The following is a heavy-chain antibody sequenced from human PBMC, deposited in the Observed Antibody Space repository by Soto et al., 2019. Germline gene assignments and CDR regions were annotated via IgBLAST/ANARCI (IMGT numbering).Heavy chain of an antibody. CDR3: ARDRVAGIWGDALDI. CDR1: GYTFTNHG. Sequence: QVQLVQSGAEVKKPGASVKVSCKTSGYTFTNHGINWVRQAPGQGLEWMGWINPYNANVNYAQKLQGRVTMTTDTSTSTAYMDLRSLTSGDTAVYYCARDRVAGIWGDALDIWGQGTMVTVSS. V-gene: IGHV1-18*04. J-gene: IGHJ3*02. CDR2: INPYNANV. D-gene: IGHD3-16*01.